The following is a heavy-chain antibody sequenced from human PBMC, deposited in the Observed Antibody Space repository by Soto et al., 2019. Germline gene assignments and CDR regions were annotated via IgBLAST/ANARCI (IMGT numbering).Heavy chain of an antibody. J-gene: IGHJ6*02. CDR1: GGSIISSNW. CDR3: ASRTYAMAV. V-gene: IGHV4-4*02. CDR2: ILHNGST. Sequence: QVQLQESGPGLVKPSWTLSLTCAVSGGSIISSNWWSWVRQPPGKGLEWIGKILHNGSTYSNPSLTGRVTMSVDKSKNQFSLSLNSVTAADTAVYYCASRTYAMAVWGQGTTVTVSS.